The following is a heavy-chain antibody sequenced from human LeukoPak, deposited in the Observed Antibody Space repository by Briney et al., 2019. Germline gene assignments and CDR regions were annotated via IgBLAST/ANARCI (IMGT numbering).Heavy chain of an antibody. Sequence: PRGSLRLSCAASGFTFSSHGMNWVRQAPGKGLEWISGISPSADITYYADSVKGRFTISRDNSENTVYLHMSSLRAGDTAVYFCAKDDAWLQFNDWGQGTLVTVSS. V-gene: IGHV3-23*01. CDR1: GFTFSSHG. CDR3: AKDDAWLQFND. J-gene: IGHJ4*02. CDR2: ISPSADIT. D-gene: IGHD5-24*01.